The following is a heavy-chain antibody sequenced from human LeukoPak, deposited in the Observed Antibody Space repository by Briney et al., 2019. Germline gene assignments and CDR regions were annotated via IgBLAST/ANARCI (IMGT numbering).Heavy chain of an antibody. J-gene: IGHJ3*01. V-gene: IGHV3-7*01. CDR2: IKADGSKK. CDR1: GFILSTYW. CDR3: ARGDYYDRAFDV. Sequence: GGSLRLSCAASGFILSTYWMNWVRQAPGKGLEWVADIKADGSKKYYVDSVKGRFTISRDNAKNSLYLQMSSLRVEDTAVYYCARGDYYDRAFDVWGQGTMVTVS. D-gene: IGHD3-22*01.